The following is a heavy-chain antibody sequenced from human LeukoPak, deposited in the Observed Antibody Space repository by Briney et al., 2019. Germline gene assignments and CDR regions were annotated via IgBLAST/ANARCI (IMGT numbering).Heavy chain of an antibody. Sequence: SETLSLTCTVSGGSISSYYWSWIRQPAGKGLEWIGRIYTSGSTNYNPSLKSRVTMSIDTSKNQFSLKLSSVTAADTAVYYCARDKSLVVPTEYYHYYMDVWGKGTTVTVSS. CDR2: IYTSGST. CDR1: GGSISSYY. J-gene: IGHJ6*03. CDR3: ARDKSLVVPTEYYHYYMDV. V-gene: IGHV4-4*07. D-gene: IGHD2-2*01.